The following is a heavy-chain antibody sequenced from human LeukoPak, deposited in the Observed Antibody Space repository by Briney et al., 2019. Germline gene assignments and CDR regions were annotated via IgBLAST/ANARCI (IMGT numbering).Heavy chain of an antibody. CDR3: ASLGYCSSTSCYEGDY. V-gene: IGHV1-18*01. D-gene: IGHD2-2*01. J-gene: IGHJ4*02. CDR2: ISAYNGNT. Sequence: GASVKVSCKASGYTFTSYGISWVRQAPGQGLEWMGWISAYNGNTNYAQKLQGGVTMTTDTSTSTAYMELRSLRSDDTAVYYCASLGYCSSTSCYEGDYWGQGTLVTVSS. CDR1: GYTFTSYG.